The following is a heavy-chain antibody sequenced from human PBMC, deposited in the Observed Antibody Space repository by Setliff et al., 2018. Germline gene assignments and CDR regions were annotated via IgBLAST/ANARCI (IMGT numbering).Heavy chain of an antibody. CDR1: GYPFICYD. Sequence: ASVKVSCKASGYPFICYDINWVRQAPGQGLEWMGWISAYAQKFQGRVTMTPDASTNTAYMELRSLTSDDTAVYFCARDGDILTTYYIYYYYMDVWGKGTTVTVSS. J-gene: IGHJ6*03. CDR3: ARDGDILTTYYIYYYYMDV. CDR2: ISAY. D-gene: IGHD3-9*01. V-gene: IGHV1-18*01.